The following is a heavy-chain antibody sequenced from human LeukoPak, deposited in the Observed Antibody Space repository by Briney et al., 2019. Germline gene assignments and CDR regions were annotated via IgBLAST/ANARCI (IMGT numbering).Heavy chain of an antibody. V-gene: IGHV4-4*09. CDR3: ARLRGDCSSTSCYADY. Sequence: SETLSLTCTVSGGSISSYYWSWIRQPPGKGLEWIGYIYTSGSTNYNPSLKSRVTISVDTSKNQFSLMLSSVTAADTAVYYCARLRGDCSSTSCYADYWGQGTLVTVSS. J-gene: IGHJ4*02. CDR1: GGSISSYY. D-gene: IGHD2-2*01. CDR2: IYTSGST.